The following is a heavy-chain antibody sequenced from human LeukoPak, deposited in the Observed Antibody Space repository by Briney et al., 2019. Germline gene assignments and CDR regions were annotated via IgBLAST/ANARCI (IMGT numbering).Heavy chain of an antibody. Sequence: GGSLRLSCAASGFTFSNFGMHWVRQAPGEGLEWVAFISYDGSEEFYADSVKGRFTLSRDNAKNSLYLQMNSLRAEDTAVYYCARESWYSSSSGVFDYWGQGTLVTVSS. V-gene: IGHV3-30*12. CDR2: ISYDGSEE. J-gene: IGHJ4*02. D-gene: IGHD6-6*01. CDR3: ARESWYSSSSGVFDY. CDR1: GFTFSNFG.